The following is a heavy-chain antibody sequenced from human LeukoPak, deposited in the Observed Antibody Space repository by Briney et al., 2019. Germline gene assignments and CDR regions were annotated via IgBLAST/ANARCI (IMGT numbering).Heavy chain of an antibody. V-gene: IGHV4-59*01. CDR3: ARYIVSYPHDAFDI. CDR1: GGSISSYY. CDR2: IYYSGST. J-gene: IGHJ3*02. Sequence: KTSETQSLTCTVSGGSISSYYWSWIRQPPGKGLGWIGYIYYSGSTSYNPSLKSRVTISVDTSKKQFSLKLSSVTAADTAFYYCARYIVSYPHDAFDIWGQGTMVTVSS. D-gene: IGHD1-26*01.